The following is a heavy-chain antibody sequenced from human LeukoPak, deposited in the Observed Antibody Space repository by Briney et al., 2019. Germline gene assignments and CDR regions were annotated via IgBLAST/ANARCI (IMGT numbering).Heavy chain of an antibody. Sequence: GRSLRLSCAASGFTFRNYGMHWVRQAPGKGLEWVAVIWYDGSNKYYVDSVKGRFTMSRDNSKNTLYLQMDSLKVGDTAVYYCARDHYYGSGSYTAFDYWGQGTLVTVSS. V-gene: IGHV3-33*01. CDR3: ARDHYYGSGSYTAFDY. CDR2: IWYDGSNK. D-gene: IGHD3-10*01. CDR1: GFTFRNYG. J-gene: IGHJ4*02.